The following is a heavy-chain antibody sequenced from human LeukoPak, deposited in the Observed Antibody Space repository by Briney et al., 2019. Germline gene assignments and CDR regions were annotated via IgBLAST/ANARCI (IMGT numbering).Heavy chain of an antibody. D-gene: IGHD5/OR15-5a*01. V-gene: IGHV4-59*01. Sequence: PETLSLTCTVSGGSITSNYWSWIRQPPGKGLEWIGYAYYNGRANYNPSLKSRVTISVDTSKNQFSLNLSSVTAADTAVYYCAREVSPSDHYYYYGVDVWGRGTTVTVSS. CDR1: GGSITSNY. J-gene: IGHJ6*02. CDR3: AREVSPSDHYYYYGVDV. CDR2: AYYNGRA.